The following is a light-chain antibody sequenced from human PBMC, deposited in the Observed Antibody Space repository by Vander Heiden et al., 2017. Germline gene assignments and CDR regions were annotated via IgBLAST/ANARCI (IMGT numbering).Light chain of an antibody. CDR3: QQYNTIPYI. Sequence: DMQMTQSPSTLSASVGDRVTITCRASETISSWLAWYQQKPGEAPKLLIYKASSLHSGVPSRFSGSGSGTEFTLTITYLQPEDYATYYCQQYNTIPYIFAQGTRLEIK. CDR2: KAS. V-gene: IGKV1-5*03. J-gene: IGKJ2*01. CDR1: ETISSW.